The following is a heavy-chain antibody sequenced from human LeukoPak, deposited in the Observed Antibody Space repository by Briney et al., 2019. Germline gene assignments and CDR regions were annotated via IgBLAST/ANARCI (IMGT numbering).Heavy chain of an antibody. CDR3: ARVGSSVADPFDY. Sequence: SETLSLTCAVSGGSISSGGYSWSWIRQPPGKGLEWIGYIYHSGSTYYNPSLKSRVTISVDTSKNQFSLKLSSVIAADTAVYYCARVGSSVADPFDYWGQGTLVTVSS. V-gene: IGHV4-30-2*01. D-gene: IGHD1-26*01. J-gene: IGHJ4*02. CDR2: IYHSGST. CDR1: GGSISSGGYS.